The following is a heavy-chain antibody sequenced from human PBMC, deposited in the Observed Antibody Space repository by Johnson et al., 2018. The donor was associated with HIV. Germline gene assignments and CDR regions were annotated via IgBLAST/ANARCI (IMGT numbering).Heavy chain of an antibody. D-gene: IGHD3-9*01. J-gene: IGHJ3*02. CDR2: IYSGGST. V-gene: IGHV3-66*01. CDR3: ARDLTYYDIWTGSIVWGAFDI. CDR1: GFSFSNAW. Sequence: EVQLVESGGGLVKPGGSLRLSCAASGFSFSNAWMSWVRQAPGKGLEWVSVIYSGGSTYYADSVKGRFTISRDNSKNTLYLQMNSLRAEDTAVYYCARDLTYYDIWTGSIVWGAFDIWGQGTMVTVSS.